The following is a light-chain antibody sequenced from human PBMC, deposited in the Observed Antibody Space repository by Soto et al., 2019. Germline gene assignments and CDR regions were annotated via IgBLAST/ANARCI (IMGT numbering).Light chain of an antibody. V-gene: IGKV3D-15*01. CDR2: DAS. CDR1: QSVSPN. CDR3: HSYDKWPPGT. Sequence: IVMTPVPAPPSESSGAGVTLSRRASQSVSPNVAWYQQKPGEAPRLLIFDASARAVDIPGRFSGSVSGTEFTLTISSLQPEDFAVYFCHSYDKWPPGTFGQGTKVDIK. J-gene: IGKJ1*01.